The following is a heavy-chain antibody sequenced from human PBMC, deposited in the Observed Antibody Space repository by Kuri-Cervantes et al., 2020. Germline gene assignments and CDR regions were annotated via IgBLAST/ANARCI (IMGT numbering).Heavy chain of an antibody. D-gene: IGHD6-6*01. CDR1: GYTFTGYY. Sequence: ASVKVSCKASGYTFTGYYMHWVRQAPGQGLEWMGWINPNSGGTNYAQKFQGRVTMTRDTSISTVYMELSRLISDDTAVYYCATGIAPRGPLVYYYYMDVWGKGTAVTVSS. J-gene: IGHJ6*03. V-gene: IGHV1-2*02. CDR3: ATGIAPRGPLVYYYYMDV. CDR2: INPNSGGT.